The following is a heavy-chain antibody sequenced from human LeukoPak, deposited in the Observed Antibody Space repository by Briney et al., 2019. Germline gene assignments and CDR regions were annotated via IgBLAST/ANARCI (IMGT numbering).Heavy chain of an antibody. CDR2: IRYDGSNN. V-gene: IGHV3-30*02. CDR1: GFTFSIYG. J-gene: IGHJ4*02. D-gene: IGHD3-22*01. Sequence: GGSLRLSCAASGFTFSIYGMHWVRQAPGKGLEWVAFIRYDGSNNYYTDSVKGRFTISRDNSKNTLYLQMNSLRAEDTAVYYCARGIDYYDSSGYGNLDYWGQGTLVTVSS. CDR3: ARGIDYYDSSGYGNLDY.